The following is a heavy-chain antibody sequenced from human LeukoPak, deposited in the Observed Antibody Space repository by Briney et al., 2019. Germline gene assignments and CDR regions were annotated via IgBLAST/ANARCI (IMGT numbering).Heavy chain of an antibody. CDR2: ISPSGGIT. CDR3: AKDDRWLQFCC. CDR1: GFTFSSYS. J-gene: IGHJ4*02. D-gene: IGHD5-24*01. Sequence: PGGSLRLSCAASGFTFSSYSMNWVRQAPGKGLEWVSGISPSGGITYYTDSVKGRFTISRDNSKNTVSLQMNSLRGEDTAVYYCAKDDRWLQFCCWGQGTLVTVSS. V-gene: IGHV3-23*01.